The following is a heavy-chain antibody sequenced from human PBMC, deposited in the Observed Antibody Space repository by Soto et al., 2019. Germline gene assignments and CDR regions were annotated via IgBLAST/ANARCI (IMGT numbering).Heavy chain of an antibody. CDR2: IYHSGST. V-gene: IGHV4-30-2*01. CDR3: AAGGGPPRYY. CDR1: GGSISSGGYS. Sequence: QLQLQESGSGLVKPSQTLSLTCAVSGGSISSGGYSWSWIRQPPGKGLEWIGYIYHSGSTYYNPSLQSRVTISVDRSKTQFSLKLSSVAAADTAVYYCAAGGGPPRYYWGQGTLVTVSS. J-gene: IGHJ4*02. D-gene: IGHD1-26*01.